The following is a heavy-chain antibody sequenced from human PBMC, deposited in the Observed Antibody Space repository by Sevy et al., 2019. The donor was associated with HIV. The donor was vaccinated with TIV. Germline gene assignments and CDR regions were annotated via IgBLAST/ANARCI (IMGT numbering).Heavy chain of an antibody. D-gene: IGHD3-10*01. V-gene: IGHV3-11*01. CDR1: GFTFSDYY. CDR3: ARDHDGYYGSGSKYYYGMDV. Sequence: GGSLRLSCAASGFTFSDYYMSWIRQAPGKGLEWVSYISSSGSTIYYADSVKGRFTISRDNAKNSRYLQMNSLRAEDTAVYYCARDHDGYYGSGSKYYYGMDVWGQGTTVTVSS. J-gene: IGHJ6*02. CDR2: ISSSGSTI.